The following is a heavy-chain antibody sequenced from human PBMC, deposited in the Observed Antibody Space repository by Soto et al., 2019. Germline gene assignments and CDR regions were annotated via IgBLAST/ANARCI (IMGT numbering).Heavy chain of an antibody. V-gene: IGHV4-34*01. CDR2: INHSGST. CDR3: ARAKAPLYSSSWYWFDP. D-gene: IGHD6-13*01. J-gene: IGHJ5*02. CDR1: GGSISSYY. Sequence: SETLSLTCSFSGGSISSYYWSLIRQPPGKGLEWIGEINHSGSTNYNPSLKSRVTTSVDTSKNQFSLKLSSVTAADTAVYYCARAKAPLYSSSWYWFDPWGQGTLVTVSS.